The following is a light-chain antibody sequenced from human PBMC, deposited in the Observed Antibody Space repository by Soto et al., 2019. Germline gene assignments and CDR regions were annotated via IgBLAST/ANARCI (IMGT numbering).Light chain of an antibody. V-gene: IGLV2-14*03. J-gene: IGLJ3*02. CDR2: DVS. CDR1: NSDVGGYDY. CDR3: SSFTGSTTWV. Sequence: QSALTQPASVSGSPGQSITISCTGTNSDVGGYDYVSWYQQHPGKAPKLLIYDVSKRPSGLSNRFSGSKSGNTASLTISGLLTDDEADYYCSSFTGSTTWVFGGGTKVTVL.